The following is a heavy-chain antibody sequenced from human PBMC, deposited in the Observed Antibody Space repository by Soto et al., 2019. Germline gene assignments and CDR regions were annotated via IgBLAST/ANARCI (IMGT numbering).Heavy chain of an antibody. Sequence: ASVKVSCKASGYTFTSYGISWVRQAPGQGLEWMGWISAYNGNTNYAQKLQGRVTMTTDTSTSTAYMELRSLRSDDTAVYYCARNYDFWSLQVIGLDYWGQGTLLTVSS. CDR3: ARNYDFWSLQVIGLDY. CDR2: ISAYNGNT. CDR1: GYTFTSYG. J-gene: IGHJ4*02. D-gene: IGHD3-3*01. V-gene: IGHV1-18*01.